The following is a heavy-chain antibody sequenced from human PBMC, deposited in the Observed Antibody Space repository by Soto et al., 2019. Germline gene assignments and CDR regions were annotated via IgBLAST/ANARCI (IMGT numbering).Heavy chain of an antibody. Sequence: KVSCKASGGTFSSYSISWARHMPGKGLEWMGRIDPSDSYTNYSPSFQGHVTISAGKSISTAYLQWSSLKASDTAMYYCASSGSRSIAARYYYYYGMDVWGQGTTVTVSS. D-gene: IGHD6-6*01. CDR3: ASSGSRSIAARYYYYYGMDV. CDR2: IDPSDSYT. J-gene: IGHJ6*02. CDR1: GGTFSSYS. V-gene: IGHV5-10-1*01.